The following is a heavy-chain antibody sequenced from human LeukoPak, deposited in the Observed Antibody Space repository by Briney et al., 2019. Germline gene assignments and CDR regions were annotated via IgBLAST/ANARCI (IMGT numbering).Heavy chain of an antibody. CDR3: ARDVQAGPGY. CDR1: AFTFSTYA. D-gene: IGHD6-19*01. J-gene: IGHJ4*02. CDR2: IWFDGGVE. Sequence: GRSLRPSCAASAFTFSTYAMHWVRQPPGKGLEWVAVIWFDGGVEYYADSVKGRFTISRDNAKNTLHLQMNSLRAEDTAVYYCARDVQAGPGYWGQGTLVTVSS. V-gene: IGHV3-33*01.